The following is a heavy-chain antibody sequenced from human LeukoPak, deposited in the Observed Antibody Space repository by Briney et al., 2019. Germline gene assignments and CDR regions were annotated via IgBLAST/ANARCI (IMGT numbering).Heavy chain of an antibody. CDR2: IIGSGDTT. CDR3: AKVTGGDMITYGGLDY. D-gene: IGHD3-16*01. V-gene: IGHV3-23*01. Sequence: GGSLRLSCAASKFAFSSYAMSWVRQAPGKGLEWVSAIIGSGDTTYYAASVKGRLTISRDNSKNTLYLQMNSLRAEDTAVYYCAKVTGGDMITYGGLDYWGQGTLVTVSS. CDR1: KFAFSSYA. J-gene: IGHJ4*02.